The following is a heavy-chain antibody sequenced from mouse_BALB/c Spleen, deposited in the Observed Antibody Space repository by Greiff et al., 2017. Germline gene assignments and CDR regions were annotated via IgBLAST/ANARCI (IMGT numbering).Heavy chain of an antibody. CDR1: GFTFTDYY. J-gene: IGHJ2*01. V-gene: IGHV7-3*02. CDR3: ARVYGNYDY. D-gene: IGHD2-1*01. CDR2: IRNKANGYTT. Sequence: EVQGVESGGGLVQPGGSLRLSCATSGFTFTDYYMSWVRQPPGKALEWLGFIRNKANGYTTEYSASVKGRFTISGDNSQSILYLQMNTLRAEDSATYYCARVYGNYDYWGQGTTLTVSS.